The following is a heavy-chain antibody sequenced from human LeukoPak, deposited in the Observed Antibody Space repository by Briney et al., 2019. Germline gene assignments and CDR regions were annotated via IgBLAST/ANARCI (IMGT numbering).Heavy chain of an antibody. CDR2: IKSDGGT. D-gene: IGHD3-22*01. Sequence: GGSLRLSCAASGFTFSTYWMHWVRQAPGKGLLWVSRIKSDGGTNYADSVKGRFTISRDNAKKTVSLQMNSLRPEDTGVYYCARAPSEIGGYYPEYFRHWGQGTLVTVSS. CDR1: GFTFSTYW. CDR3: ARAPSEIGGYYPEYFRH. J-gene: IGHJ1*01. V-gene: IGHV3-74*01.